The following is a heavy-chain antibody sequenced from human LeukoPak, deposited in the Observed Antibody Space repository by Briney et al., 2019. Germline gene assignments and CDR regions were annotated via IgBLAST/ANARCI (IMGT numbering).Heavy chain of an antibody. D-gene: IGHD4-17*01. CDR2: IIPIFGTA. Sequence: ASVKVSCKASGGTFSSYAISWVRQAPGQGLEWMGGIIPIFGTANYAQKFQGRVTITTDESTSTAYMELSSLRSEDTAVYYCARGSPYGDYPDYWGQGTLVTVSS. CDR1: GGTFSSYA. V-gene: IGHV1-69*05. CDR3: ARGSPYGDYPDY. J-gene: IGHJ4*02.